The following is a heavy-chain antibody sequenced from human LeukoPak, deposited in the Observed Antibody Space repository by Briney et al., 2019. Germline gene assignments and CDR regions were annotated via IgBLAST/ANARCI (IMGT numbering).Heavy chain of an antibody. CDR2: ISSSSSYI. V-gene: IGHV3-21*01. CDR3: ARGLYYYGSIAFDP. J-gene: IGHJ5*02. D-gene: IGHD3-10*01. CDR1: GYTFSSYS. Sequence: PGGSLRLSCAASGYTFSSYSMNWVRHAPGEGLEWVSSISSSSSYIYYADSVKGRFTISRDNAKNSLYLQMNSLRAEDTAVYYCARGLYYYGSIAFDPWGQGTLVTVSS.